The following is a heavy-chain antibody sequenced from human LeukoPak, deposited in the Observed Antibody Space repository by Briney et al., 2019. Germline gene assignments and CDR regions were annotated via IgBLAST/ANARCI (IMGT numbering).Heavy chain of an antibody. J-gene: IGHJ4*02. CDR2: IYYSGTT. CDR3: ARRTGYYNGFDY. CDR1: GGFLSSYY. Sequence: PSETLSLTCRVSGGFLSSYYWSWVRQPPRQVLELIGYIYYSGTTNYNPSLKSRVTISLDTSKNQFSLKLSSVTAADTAVYYCARRTGYYNGFDYWGQGTLVTVSS. V-gene: IGHV4-59*01. D-gene: IGHD3-9*01.